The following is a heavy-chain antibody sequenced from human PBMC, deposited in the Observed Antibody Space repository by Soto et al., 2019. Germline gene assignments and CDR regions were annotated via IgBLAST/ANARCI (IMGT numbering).Heavy chain of an antibody. D-gene: IGHD6-13*01. CDR3: ARVNGSSWTYYYYYYGMDV. V-gene: IGHV1-69*13. Sequence: SVKVSCKASGGTFSSYAISWVRQAPGQGLEWMGGIIPIFGTANYAQKFQGRVTITADESTSTAYMELSSLRSEDTAVYYCARVNGSSWTYYYYYYGMDVWGQGTTVTSP. J-gene: IGHJ6*02. CDR1: GGTFSSYA. CDR2: IIPIFGTA.